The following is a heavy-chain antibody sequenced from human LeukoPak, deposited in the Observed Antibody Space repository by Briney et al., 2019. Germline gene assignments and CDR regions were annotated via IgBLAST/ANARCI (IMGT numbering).Heavy chain of an antibody. CDR3: ASDTGYYYDSGGAFFQH. D-gene: IGHD3-22*01. V-gene: IGHV1-46*01. CDR1: GYTFPKYY. CDR2: INPSGGST. J-gene: IGHJ1*01. Sequence: ASVKVSYHPSGYTFPKYYMLWVRQTPGQGLEWMGIINPSGGSTSYAQKFEGRVTMTRDTSTSTVYMELSSLRSEDMAVYYCASDTGYYYDSGGAFFQHWGQWSLVTVSS.